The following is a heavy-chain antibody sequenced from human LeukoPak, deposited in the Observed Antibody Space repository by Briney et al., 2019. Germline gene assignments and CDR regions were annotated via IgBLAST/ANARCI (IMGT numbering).Heavy chain of an antibody. CDR2: IYYSGST. CDR1: GGSISSSSYY. V-gene: IGHV4-39*07. J-gene: IGHJ4*02. CDR3: ARVVAVAGTVNLFDY. Sequence: PSETLSLTCTVSGGSISSSSYYWGWIRQPPGKGLEWIGSIYYSGSTYYNPSLKSRVTISVDTSKNQFSLKLSSVTAADTAVYYCARVVAVAGTVNLFDYWGQGTLVTVSS. D-gene: IGHD6-19*01.